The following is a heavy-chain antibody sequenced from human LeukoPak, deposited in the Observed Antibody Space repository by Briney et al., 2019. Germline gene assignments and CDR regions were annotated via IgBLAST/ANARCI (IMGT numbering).Heavy chain of an antibody. Sequence: SETLSLTCAVYGGSFSGYYWSWIRQPPGKGLEWIGEINHSGSTNYNPSLKSRVTISVDTSKNQFSLELSSVTAADTAVYYCARGNLWELLLEVPAYYFDYWGQGTLVTVSS. D-gene: IGHD1-26*01. V-gene: IGHV4-34*01. CDR2: INHSGST. CDR3: ARGNLWELLLEVPAYYFDY. CDR1: GGSFSGYY. J-gene: IGHJ4*02.